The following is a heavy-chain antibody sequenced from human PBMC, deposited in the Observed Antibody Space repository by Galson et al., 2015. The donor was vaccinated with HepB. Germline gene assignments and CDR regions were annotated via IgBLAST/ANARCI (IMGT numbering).Heavy chain of an antibody. V-gene: IGHV3-66*01. J-gene: IGHJ4*02. CDR1: GLTVSSNH. CDR3: ARDYRYSIGWAPWPFDY. Sequence: SLRLSCAVSGLTVSSNHMSWVRQAPGKGLEWVSGIYSGGCTYYADSVKGRFTFSRDNSKNTLYLQMNSLRAEDTAVYYCARDYRYSIGWAPWPFDYWGQGTLVTVSS. D-gene: IGHD6-19*01. CDR2: IYSGGCT.